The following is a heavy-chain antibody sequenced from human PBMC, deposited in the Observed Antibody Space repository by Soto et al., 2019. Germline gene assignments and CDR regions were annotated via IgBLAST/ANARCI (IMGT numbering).Heavy chain of an antibody. V-gene: IGHV1-2*04. D-gene: IGHD3-3*01. CDR2: INPNSGGT. CDR1: GYTFTGYY. J-gene: IGHJ3*02. CDR3: AIFIFKLRFLDLLYAFDI. Sequence: ASVKVSCKASGYTFTGYYMHWVRQAPGQGLEWMGWINPNSGGTNYAQKFQGWVTMTRDTSRSTAYMALSRLRSDDTAVFYCAIFIFKLRFLDLLYAFDIWSQGTMVIV.